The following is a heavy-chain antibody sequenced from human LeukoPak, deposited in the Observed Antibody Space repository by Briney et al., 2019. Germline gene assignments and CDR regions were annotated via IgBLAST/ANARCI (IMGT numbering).Heavy chain of an antibody. CDR3: AKDSGMSITMVRGVISGPPDY. Sequence: SGGSLRLSCAASGFTFSSYWMHWVRQAPGKGLVWVSRINSDGSSTSYADSVKGRFTISRDNAKNSLYLQMNSLRAEDTALYYCAKDSGMSITMVRGVISGPPDYWGQGTLVTVSS. CDR2: INSDGSST. V-gene: IGHV3-74*01. D-gene: IGHD3-10*01. J-gene: IGHJ4*02. CDR1: GFTFSSYW.